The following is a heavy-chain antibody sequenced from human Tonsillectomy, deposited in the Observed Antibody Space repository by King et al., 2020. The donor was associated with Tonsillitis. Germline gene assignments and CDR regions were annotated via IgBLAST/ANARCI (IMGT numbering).Heavy chain of an antibody. D-gene: IGHD3-10*01. Sequence: VQLVESGGGVVQPGRSLRLSCAASGFTFSSYGMHWVRQSPGKGLEWVAVISSDGSKKYCADSVKGRFTISRDNSKNTVYLQMDSLRTEDTAVYYCAKDSSSGSYYYTYMDVWGKGTTVTVSS. J-gene: IGHJ6*03. CDR3: AKDSSSGSYYYTYMDV. CDR2: ISSDGSKK. V-gene: IGHV3-30*18. CDR1: GFTFSSYG.